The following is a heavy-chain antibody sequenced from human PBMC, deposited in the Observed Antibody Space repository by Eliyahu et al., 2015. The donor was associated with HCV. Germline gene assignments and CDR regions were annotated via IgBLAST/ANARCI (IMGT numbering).Heavy chain of an antibody. CDR3: YWYYYMDV. Sequence: EVELVESGGGLVKPGGSLRLSCAASGFTFSAYNMNWVRQAPGKGLGWVSAIVPSGSHIYYADSVRGRFTISRDNAKNSLYLEMNSLRDPYNGGXFRYWYYYMDVWGKGTTVTVSS. J-gene: IGHJ6*03. D-gene: IGHD1-26*01. V-gene: IGHV3-21*01. CDR2: IVPSGSHI. CDR1: GFTFSAYN.